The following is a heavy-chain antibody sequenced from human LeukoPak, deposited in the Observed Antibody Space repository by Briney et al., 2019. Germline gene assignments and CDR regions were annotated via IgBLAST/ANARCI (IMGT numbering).Heavy chain of an antibody. CDR1: GFTFSSSY. J-gene: IGHJ4*02. CDR2: IYSGGST. Sequence: GGSLRLSCAASGFTFSSSYMSWVRQAPGKGLEWVSVIYSGGSTYYADSVKGRFTISRDNSKNTLFLQMNSLRAEDTAVYYCAREATVVAGYFDYWGQGTLVTVSS. V-gene: IGHV3-53*01. D-gene: IGHD6-19*01. CDR3: AREATVVAGYFDY.